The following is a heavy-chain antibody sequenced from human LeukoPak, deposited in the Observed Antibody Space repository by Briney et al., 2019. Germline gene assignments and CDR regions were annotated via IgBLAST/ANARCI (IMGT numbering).Heavy chain of an antibody. CDR1: GFTFSSYA. V-gene: IGHV3-23*01. Sequence: GRSLRLSCAASGFTFSSYAMSWVRQAPGKGLEWVSAISGSGGSTYYADSVKGRFTISRDNSKNTLYLQMNSLRAEDTAVYYCAKDQYSSRGFDIWGQGTMVTVSS. J-gene: IGHJ3*02. CDR2: ISGSGGST. D-gene: IGHD6-19*01. CDR3: AKDQYSSRGFDI.